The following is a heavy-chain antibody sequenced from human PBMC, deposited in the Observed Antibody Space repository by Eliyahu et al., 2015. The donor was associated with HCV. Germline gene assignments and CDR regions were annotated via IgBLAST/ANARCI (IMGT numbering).Heavy chain of an antibody. V-gene: IGHV3-49*04. CDR1: GLTFGXFG. J-gene: IGHJ6*02. CDR2: FGNKPYGGAT. CDR3: TTSTISTLYYYYGMDV. D-gene: IGHD4-11*01. Sequence: QLVESGGGLVQPGRSLTLPCXASGLTFGXFGFNXVRQAPGKGLEWVGFFGNKPYGGATDYAASVKGRFIISRDASKTIAYLQMNSLKTEDTAMYYCTTSTISTLYYYYGMDVWGQGTAVTVSS.